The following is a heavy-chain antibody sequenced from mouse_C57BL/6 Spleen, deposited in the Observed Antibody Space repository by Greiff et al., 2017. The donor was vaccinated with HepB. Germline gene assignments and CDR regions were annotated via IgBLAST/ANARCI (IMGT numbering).Heavy chain of an antibody. CDR1: GFTFSSYT. CDR2: ISGGGGNT. V-gene: IGHV5-9*01. Sequence: DVKLVESGGGLVKPGGSLKLSCAASGFTFSSYTMSWVRQTPEKRLEWVATISGGGGNTYYPDSVKGRFTISRDNAKNTLYLQMSSLRSEDTALYYCARHEGVGSRRDYYAIDYWGQGTSVTVSS. J-gene: IGHJ4*01. CDR3: ARHEGVGSRRDYYAIDY. D-gene: IGHD1-1*01.